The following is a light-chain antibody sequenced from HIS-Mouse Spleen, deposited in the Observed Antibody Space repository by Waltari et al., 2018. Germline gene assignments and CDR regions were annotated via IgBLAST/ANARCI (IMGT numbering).Light chain of an antibody. CDR3: QQYYSYLPIT. CDR1: QGISSY. V-gene: IGKV1-8*01. J-gene: IGKJ5*01. Sequence: ALRITQSPSSFSASTGDRVTILCRASQGISSYLAWYQQKPGQAPKLLIYAASTLQSGVPSRFSGSGSGTDFTLTISCLQSEDFATYYCQQYYSYLPITFGQGTRLEIK. CDR2: AAS.